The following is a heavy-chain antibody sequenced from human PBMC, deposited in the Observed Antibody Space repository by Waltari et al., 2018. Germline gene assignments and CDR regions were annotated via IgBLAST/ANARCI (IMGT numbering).Heavy chain of an antibody. CDR1: GYSISSGYY. V-gene: IGHV4-38-2*01. Sequence: QVQLQESGPGLVKPSETLSLTCAVSGYSISSGYYWGWIRQPPGKGLEWIGSIYHSGSTYYNPSLKSRVTISVDTSKNQFSLKLSSVTAADTAVYYCARVPTGFFDYWGQGTLVTVSS. CDR2: IYHSGST. CDR3: ARVPTGFFDY. J-gene: IGHJ4*02. D-gene: IGHD2-2*01.